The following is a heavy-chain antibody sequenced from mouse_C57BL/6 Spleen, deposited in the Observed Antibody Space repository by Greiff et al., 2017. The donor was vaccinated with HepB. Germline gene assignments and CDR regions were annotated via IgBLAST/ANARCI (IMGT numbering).Heavy chain of an antibody. CDR1: GYAFSSSW. Sequence: VKLQESGPELVKPGASVKISCKASGYAFSSSWMNWVKQRPGKGLEWIGRIYPGDGDTNYNGKFKGKATLTADKSSSTAYMQLSSLTSEDSAVYFCARRYYGYDRNWGQGTTLTVSS. CDR3: ARRYYGYDRN. D-gene: IGHD2-2*01. CDR2: IYPGDGDT. V-gene: IGHV1-82*01. J-gene: IGHJ2*01.